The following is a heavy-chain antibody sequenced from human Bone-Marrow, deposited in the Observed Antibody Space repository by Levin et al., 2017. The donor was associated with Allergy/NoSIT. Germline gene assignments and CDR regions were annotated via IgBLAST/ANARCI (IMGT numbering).Heavy chain of an antibody. D-gene: IGHD6-19*01. Sequence: PGGSLRLSCAASGFIFDDYPMYWVRQAPGKGLEWVSLISWDGTTTHYAESVKGRFTISRDNTNSSLYLQMNSLRAEDTALYYCVKDREVGGWYFYFESWGQGTLVTVSS. CDR2: ISWDGTTT. J-gene: IGHJ4*02. V-gene: IGHV3-43D*04. CDR3: VKDREVGGWYFYFES. CDR1: GFIFDDYP.